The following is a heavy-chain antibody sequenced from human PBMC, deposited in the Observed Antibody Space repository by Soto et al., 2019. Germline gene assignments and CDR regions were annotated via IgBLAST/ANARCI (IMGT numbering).Heavy chain of an antibody. CDR2: IFSNDEK. CDR1: GFSLSNARMG. V-gene: IGHV2-26*01. CDR3: ARMTGDLAWYFDL. J-gene: IGHJ2*01. Sequence: QVTLKESGPVLVKPTETLTLTCTVSGFSLSNARMGVSWIRQPPGKALEWLAHIFSNDEKSYSAPLKSRLTISKDTFESQVVLTMTNMDPVDPAAYFGARMTGDLAWYFDLWGRGTLVTVSS. D-gene: IGHD7-27*01.